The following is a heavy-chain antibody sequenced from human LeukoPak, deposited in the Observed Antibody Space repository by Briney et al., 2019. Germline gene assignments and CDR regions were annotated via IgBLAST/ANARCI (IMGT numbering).Heavy chain of an antibody. CDR3: ARGGYYDFWSGYPRRVYFDY. V-gene: IGHV1-18*01. J-gene: IGHJ4*02. Sequence: ASVKVSCKASGYTFTSYGISWVRQAPGQGLEWMGWISAYNGNTNYAQKLQGRVTMTTDTSTSTAYMELRSLRSDDTAVYYCARGGYYDFWSGYPRRVYFDYWGQGTLVTVSS. CDR2: ISAYNGNT. D-gene: IGHD3-3*01. CDR1: GYTFTSYG.